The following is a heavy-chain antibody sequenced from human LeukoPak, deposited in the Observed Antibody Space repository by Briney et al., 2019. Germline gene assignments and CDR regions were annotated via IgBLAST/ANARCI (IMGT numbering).Heavy chain of an antibody. D-gene: IGHD1-20*01. V-gene: IGHV3-21*01. J-gene: IGHJ4*02. CDR3: ARYYVTGTTGFFLDY. CDR1: GFTFSSYS. Sequence: GGSLRFSCAASGFTFSSYSTNWVRQAPGKGLEWVSSISSSSSYIYYADPVKGRFTISRDNAKNSLYLQMNSLRAEDTAVYYCARYYVTGTTGFFLDYWGQGTLVTVSS. CDR2: ISSSSSYI.